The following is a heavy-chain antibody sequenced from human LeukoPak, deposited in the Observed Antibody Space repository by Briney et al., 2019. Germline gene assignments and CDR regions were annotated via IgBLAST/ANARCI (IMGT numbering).Heavy chain of an antibody. CDR2: INPSGGST. CDR3: ARGSSGSTFDY. V-gene: IGHV1-46*01. CDR1: GYTITSYY. D-gene: IGHD1-26*01. J-gene: IGHJ4*02. Sequence: ASVKVSCKTSGYTITSYYMHWVRQAPGQGLEWMGIINPSGGSTSYAQKFQGRVTMTRDTSTSTVHMELSSLRSEDTAVYYCARGSSGSTFDYWGQGTPVTVSS.